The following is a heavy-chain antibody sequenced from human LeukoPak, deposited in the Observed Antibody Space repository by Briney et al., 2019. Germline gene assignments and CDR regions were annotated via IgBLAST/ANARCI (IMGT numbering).Heavy chain of an antibody. V-gene: IGHV3-30*18. J-gene: IGHJ6*02. D-gene: IGHD3-10*01. CDR3: AKDLGYGSGSYRVQYYYYYYGMDV. CDR2: ISYDGGNK. Sequence: GGSLRLSCAASGFTFSSYGMHWVRQAPGKGLEWVAVISYDGGNKYYADSVKGRFTISRDNSKNTLYLQMNCLRAEDTAVYYCAKDLGYGSGSYRVQYYYYYYGMDVWGQGTTVTVSS. CDR1: GFTFSSYG.